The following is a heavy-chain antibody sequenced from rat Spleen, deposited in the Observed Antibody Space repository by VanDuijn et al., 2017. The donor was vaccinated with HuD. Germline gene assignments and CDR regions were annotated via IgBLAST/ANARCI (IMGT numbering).Heavy chain of an antibody. CDR2: ISTGGGNT. J-gene: IGHJ2*01. CDR1: GFTFSNYY. D-gene: IGHD1-6*01. V-gene: IGHV5-27*01. Sequence: EVQLVESGGGLVQPGRPLKLSCAASGFTFSNYYMAWVRQAPTKGLEWVAYISTGGGNTYYRDSVKGRFTVSRDNAKSTLYLQIDSLRSEDTATYYCSTAGSFTDYYVAGGFDYWGQGVMVTVSS. CDR3: STAGSFTDYYVAGGFDY.